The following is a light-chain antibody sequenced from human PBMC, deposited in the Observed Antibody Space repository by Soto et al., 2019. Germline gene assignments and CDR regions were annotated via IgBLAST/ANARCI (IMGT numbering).Light chain of an antibody. CDR2: GAS. CDR3: QQYGNSPLT. J-gene: IGKJ4*01. V-gene: IGKV3-20*01. CDR1: QGLSSN. Sequence: EIVVTQSPGTLSLSPGERATLSCRASQGLSSNLAWYQQKPGQSPRLLMYGASNRATGIPDRFSGSGSGTDFTLTISGLEPEDFAVYYCQQYGNSPLTFGAGTKVDIK.